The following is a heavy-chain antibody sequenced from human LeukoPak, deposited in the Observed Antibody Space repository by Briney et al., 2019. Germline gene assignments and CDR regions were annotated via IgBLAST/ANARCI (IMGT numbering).Heavy chain of an antibody. CDR1: GGTFSSYA. CDR3: ASRSTGYSSGWYDGDAFDI. V-gene: IGHV1-69*05. J-gene: IGHJ3*02. CDR2: IIPIFGTA. Sequence: SVKVSCKASGGTFSSYAISWVRQAPGQGLEWMGGIIPIFGTANSAQKFQGRVTITTDESTSTAYMELSSLRSEDTAVYYCASRSTGYSSGWYDGDAFDIWGQGTMVTVSS. D-gene: IGHD6-19*01.